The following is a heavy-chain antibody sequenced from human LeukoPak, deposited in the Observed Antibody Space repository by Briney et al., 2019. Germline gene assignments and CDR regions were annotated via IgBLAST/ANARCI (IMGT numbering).Heavy chain of an antibody. CDR1: GFTFSSYG. V-gene: IGHV3-33*01. J-gene: IGHJ4*02. CDR2: IWNDGSQK. Sequence: GGSLRLSCAASGFTFSSYGMHWVRQAPGKGLEWVAVIWNDGSQKYFADPVKGRFTISRDNSKNTLYLQINSLRAEDTAVYYCARDKGPYYFDQWGQGTLLTVSS. CDR3: ARDKGPYYFDQ.